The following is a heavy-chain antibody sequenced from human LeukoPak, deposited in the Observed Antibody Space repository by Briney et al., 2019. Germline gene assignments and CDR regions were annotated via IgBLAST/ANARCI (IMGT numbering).Heavy chain of an antibody. Sequence: GRSLRLSCAASGFIFSNYGMHWVRQAPGKGLEWVAVIAYDGTNNYYADPVKGRFTISRDNSKNTLYLQMNTLRTEDTAVYYCAKTPGYSYGSTPFDYWGQGTLVTVSS. J-gene: IGHJ4*02. D-gene: IGHD5-18*01. CDR2: IAYDGTNN. CDR1: GFIFSNYG. CDR3: AKTPGYSYGSTPFDY. V-gene: IGHV3-30*18.